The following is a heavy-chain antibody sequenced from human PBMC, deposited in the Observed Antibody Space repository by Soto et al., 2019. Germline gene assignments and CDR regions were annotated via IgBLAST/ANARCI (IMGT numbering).Heavy chain of an antibody. J-gene: IGHJ6*02. CDR3: ARDAYGLDV. CDR1: GFMFSTYA. CDR2: ISYDGSNK. V-gene: IGHV3-30-3*01. Sequence: GGSLRLSCAASGFMFSTYAMHWVRQAPGKGLEWVAVISYDGSNKYYADSVKGRFTISRDSSKNTLYLQMNSLRAEDTAVYYCARDAYGLDVWGQGTTVTRLL.